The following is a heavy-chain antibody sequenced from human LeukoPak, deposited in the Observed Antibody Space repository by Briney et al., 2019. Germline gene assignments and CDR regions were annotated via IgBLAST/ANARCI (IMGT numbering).Heavy chain of an antibody. V-gene: IGHV1-46*01. CDR3: ARDRGGTIGAALYYFDS. CDR2: INPSGGST. J-gene: IGHJ4*02. D-gene: IGHD6-13*01. Sequence: ASVTVSCKASGYTFTNYNMHCLRQAPGQGLEWMAIINPSGGSTHYAQNFQGRVTMTRDTSTSTVYMELSSLRSEDTAVYYCARDRGGTIGAALYYFDSWGQGTLVTVSS. CDR1: GYTFTNYN.